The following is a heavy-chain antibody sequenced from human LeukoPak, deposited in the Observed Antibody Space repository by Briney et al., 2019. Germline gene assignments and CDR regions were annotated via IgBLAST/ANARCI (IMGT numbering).Heavy chain of an antibody. V-gene: IGHV3-72*01. D-gene: IGHD3-10*01. CDR2: TRNKANSYFT. CDR1: GFTFSDHY. J-gene: IGHJ6*04. Sequence: GGSLRLSCAASGFTFSDHYMDWFRQAPGKGLEWVGRTRNKANSYFTEYAASVKGRFTISRDDSKNSLYLQMNSLRAEDTAVYYCARSRSGTYYNADVWGKGTTVTISS. CDR3: ARSRSGTYYNADV.